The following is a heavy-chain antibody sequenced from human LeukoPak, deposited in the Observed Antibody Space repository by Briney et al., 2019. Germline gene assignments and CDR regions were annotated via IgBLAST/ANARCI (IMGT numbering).Heavy chain of an antibody. Sequence: PGRSLRLSCAASGFTFSSYGMHWVRQAPGKGLEWVAVISYDGSNKYYADSVKGRFTISRDNSKNTLYLQTNSLRAEDTAVYYCAKNSGYDSGYFDYWGQGTLVTVSS. V-gene: IGHV3-30*18. J-gene: IGHJ4*02. CDR1: GFTFSSYG. D-gene: IGHD5-12*01. CDR2: ISYDGSNK. CDR3: AKNSGYDSGYFDY.